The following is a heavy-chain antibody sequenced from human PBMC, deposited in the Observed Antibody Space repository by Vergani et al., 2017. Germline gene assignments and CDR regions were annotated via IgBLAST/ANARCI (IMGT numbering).Heavy chain of an antibody. Sequence: QVQLVESGGGLVKPGGSLRLSCAASGFTFSDHYMSWVRQAPGKGLEWISYMSSGDSIYYADSVKGRFTVSRDNTKNTLYLQMNSLKVEDTGVYYCAREMSNEGFDYWGQGTRVTVS. V-gene: IGHV3-11*04. CDR2: MSSGDSI. D-gene: IGHD4-11*01. J-gene: IGHJ4*02. CDR1: GFTFSDHY. CDR3: AREMSNEGFDY.